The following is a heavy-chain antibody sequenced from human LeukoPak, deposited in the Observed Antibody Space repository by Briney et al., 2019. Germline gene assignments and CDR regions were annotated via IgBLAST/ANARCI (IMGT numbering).Heavy chain of an antibody. CDR2: ISYDGSNK. V-gene: IGHV3-30*04. D-gene: IGHD6-19*01. CDR3: ARINVRGPAVAGTLGY. CDR1: GFTFSSYA. Sequence: GGSLRLSCAASGFTFSSYAMHWVRQAPGKGLEWVAVISYDGSNKYYADSVKGRFTISRDNSKNTLYLQMNSLRAEDTAVYYCARINVRGPAVAGTLGYWGQGTLVTVSS. J-gene: IGHJ4*02.